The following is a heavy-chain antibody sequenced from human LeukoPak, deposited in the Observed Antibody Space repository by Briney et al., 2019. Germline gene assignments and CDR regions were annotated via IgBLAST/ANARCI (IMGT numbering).Heavy chain of an antibody. Sequence: GSLRLSCAASGFTFSSYAMRWVRQAPGKGLEWVSAISGSGGSTYYADSVKGRFTISRDNSKNTLYLQMNSLRAEDTAVYYCAKPSRYYYDSFDYWGQGTLVTVSS. D-gene: IGHD3-22*01. CDR2: ISGSGGST. CDR3: AKPSRYYYDSFDY. J-gene: IGHJ4*02. V-gene: IGHV3-23*01. CDR1: GFTFSSYA.